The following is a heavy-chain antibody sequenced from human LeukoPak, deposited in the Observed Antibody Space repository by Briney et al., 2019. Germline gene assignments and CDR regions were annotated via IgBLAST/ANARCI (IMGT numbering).Heavy chain of an antibody. CDR2: IIPIFDTA. Sequence: SVKVSCKASGYTFTSYGISWVRQAPGQGLEWMGGIIPIFDTADYAQKFQGRLTITADESTSTAYMELSSLRAEDTAVYYCARDLVGSHTSYSSGAWDYWGQGTLVTVSS. CDR1: GYTFTSYG. D-gene: IGHD3-9*01. V-gene: IGHV1-69*13. J-gene: IGHJ4*02. CDR3: ARDLVGSHTSYSSGAWDY.